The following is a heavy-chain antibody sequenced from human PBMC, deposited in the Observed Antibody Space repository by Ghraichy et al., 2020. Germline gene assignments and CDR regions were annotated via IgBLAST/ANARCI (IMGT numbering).Heavy chain of an antibody. CDR3: ARTLLGSYSNY. Sequence: GGSLRLSCAASGFTFSSYPMHWVRQAPGKGLAWISSISGSSDDIYYADSVKGRFTISRDTDSLYLHMNSLREEDTDVYYFARTLLGSYSNYWVQGT. V-gene: IGHV3-48*02. CDR2: ISGSSDDI. D-gene: IGHD1-26*01. CDR1: GFTFSSYP. J-gene: IGHJ4*02.